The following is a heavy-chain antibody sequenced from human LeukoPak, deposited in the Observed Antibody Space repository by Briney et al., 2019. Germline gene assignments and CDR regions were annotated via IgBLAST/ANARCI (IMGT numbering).Heavy chain of an antibody. D-gene: IGHD1-20*01. V-gene: IGHV3-7*03. J-gene: IGHJ4*02. Sequence: PGGSLRLSCAASGFTFSNYWMSWVRQAPGKGLEWVANIKQDGSEKYYVGSVKGRFTISRDNAKDSLYLQMNSLRAEDTAVYYCARDNSWSSDYWGQGTLVTVSS. CDR1: GFTFSNYW. CDR2: IKQDGSEK. CDR3: ARDNSWSSDY.